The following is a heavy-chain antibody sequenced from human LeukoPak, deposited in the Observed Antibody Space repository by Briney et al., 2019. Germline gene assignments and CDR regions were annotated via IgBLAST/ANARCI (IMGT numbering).Heavy chain of an antibody. J-gene: IGHJ5*02. CDR1: GGSISSSNW. CDR2: IYHSGST. D-gene: IGHD2-15*01. V-gene: IGHV4-4*02. Sequence: SGTLSLTCAVSGGSISSSNWWSWVRQPPGKGLEWIGEIYHSGSTNYNPSLKSRVTISVDTSKNQFSLKLSSVTAADTAVYYCARIAMVAATQWFDPWGQGTLVTVSS. CDR3: ARIAMVAATQWFDP.